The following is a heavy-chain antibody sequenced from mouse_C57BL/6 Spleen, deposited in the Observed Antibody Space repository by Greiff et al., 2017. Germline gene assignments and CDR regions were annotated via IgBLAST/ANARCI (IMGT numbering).Heavy chain of an antibody. V-gene: IGHV1-69*01. Sequence: QVQLQQPGAELVMPGASVKLSCKASGYTFTSYWMHWVQQRPGQGLEWIGEIDPSDSYTNYHQKFKGKSTLTVDKASSTAYMQLSSLTSEDSAVYYCARSYGSSPYAMDYWGQGTSVTVSS. D-gene: IGHD1-1*01. CDR2: IDPSDSYT. J-gene: IGHJ4*01. CDR3: ARSYGSSPYAMDY. CDR1: GYTFTSYW.